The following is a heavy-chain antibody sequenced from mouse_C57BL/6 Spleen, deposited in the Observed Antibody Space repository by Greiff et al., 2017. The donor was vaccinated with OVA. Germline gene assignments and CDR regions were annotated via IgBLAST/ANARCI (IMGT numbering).Heavy chain of an antibody. CDR1: GFNIKNTY. D-gene: IGHD1-1*01. J-gene: IGHJ1*03. Sequence: EVQLQQSVAELVRPGASVKLSCTASGFNIKNTYMHWVKQRPEQGLEWIGMIYPANGNTNYAPKFQGKATITADTSSNTAYLQLSSLTSEDTAIYYCARAVVSRWYLDVWGKGTTVTVSS. CDR2: IYPANGNT. V-gene: IGHV14-3*01. CDR3: ARAVVSRWYLDV.